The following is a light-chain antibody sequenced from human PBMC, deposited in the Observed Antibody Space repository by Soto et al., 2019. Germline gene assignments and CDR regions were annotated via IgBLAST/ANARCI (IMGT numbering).Light chain of an antibody. CDR3: QQRSTWPPFT. J-gene: IGKJ3*01. V-gene: IGKV3-11*01. CDR2: DAS. CDR1: QSVSSY. Sequence: EIVLTQSPATLSLSPGERATLSCRASQSVSSYLAWYQQKPGQAPRILIYDASNRATGIPARFSGSGSGTDFTLTISSLEPEDFAVYYCQQRSTWPPFTFGPGT.